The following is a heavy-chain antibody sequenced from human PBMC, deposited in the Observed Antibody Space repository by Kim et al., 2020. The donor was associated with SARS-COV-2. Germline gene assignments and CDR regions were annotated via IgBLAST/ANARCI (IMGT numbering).Heavy chain of an antibody. CDR3: VRSSGFLDV. D-gene: IGHD3-10*01. CDR2: INSDGSTT. Sequence: GGSLRLSCAASGFTFSSNWMHWVRQAPGKGLMWVSHINSDGSTTNYADSVKGRFTISRDNAKNTLYLQMNSLRAEDTAVYYCVRSSGFLDVWGLGTTV. V-gene: IGHV3-74*01. CDR1: GFTFSSNW. J-gene: IGHJ6*02.